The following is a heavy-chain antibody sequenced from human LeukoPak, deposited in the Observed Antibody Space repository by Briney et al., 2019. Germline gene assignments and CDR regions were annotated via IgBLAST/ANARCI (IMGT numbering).Heavy chain of an antibody. V-gene: IGHV6-1*01. CDR3: ARGKYSGFDL. J-gene: IGHJ3*01. CDR1: GDSVSINSVA. D-gene: IGHD2-15*01. CDR2: TNYRSKWNN. Sequence: SQTLSLTCVISGDSVSINSVAWNWIRQSPSRGLEWLGRTNYRSKWNNDYAVSVKSRIDINPDTSKNQFSLQLNSVTPDDTALYYCARGKYSGFDLWGQGTMVTVSS.